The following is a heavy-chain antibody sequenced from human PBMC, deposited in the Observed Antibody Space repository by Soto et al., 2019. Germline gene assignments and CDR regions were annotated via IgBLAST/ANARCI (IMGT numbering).Heavy chain of an antibody. D-gene: IGHD6-6*01. CDR1: GFTFSSYA. J-gene: IGHJ6*03. CDR3: ARDMGGGQLVSPPVHYHYYYMDV. Sequence: GGSLRLSCAASGFTFSSYAMHWVRQAPGKGLEYVSAIGSNGGSTYYANSVKGRFTISRDNSKNTLYLQMGSLRAEDMAVYYCARDMGGGQLVSPPVHYHYYYMDVWGKGTTVTVSS. CDR2: IGSNGGST. V-gene: IGHV3-64*01.